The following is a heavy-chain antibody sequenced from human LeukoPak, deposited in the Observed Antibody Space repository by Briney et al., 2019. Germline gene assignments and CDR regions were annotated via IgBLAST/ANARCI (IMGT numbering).Heavy chain of an antibody. J-gene: IGHJ6*02. D-gene: IGHD4-17*01. Sequence: PSETLSLTCSVSGGSISTYYWSWIRQPPGKGLEWIEYIYYTGTTNYNPSLRSRVTISVDASRNQFSLRLSSVTAADTAVYYCAREDPQTTVPEGMDVWGHGTTVIVSS. V-gene: IGHV4-59*01. CDR1: GGSISTYY. CDR3: AREDPQTTVPEGMDV. CDR2: IYYTGTT.